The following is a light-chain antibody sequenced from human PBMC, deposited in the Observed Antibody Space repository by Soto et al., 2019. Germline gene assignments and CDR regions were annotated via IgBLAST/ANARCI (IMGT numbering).Light chain of an antibody. CDR1: SSDVGAYTY. CDR3: TSYVGSNIWV. J-gene: IGLJ3*02. CDR2: EVS. V-gene: IGLV2-8*01. Sequence: QSALTQPPSASGSPGQSVTISCTGTSSDVGAYTYVSWYQQYPGKAPKLMIYEVSKRPSGVPDRFSGSKSGNTASLTVSGLQAEDEADYYGTSYVGSNIWVFGGGTKLTVL.